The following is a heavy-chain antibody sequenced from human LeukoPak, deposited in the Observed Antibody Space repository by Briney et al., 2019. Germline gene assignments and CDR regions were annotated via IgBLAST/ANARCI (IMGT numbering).Heavy chain of an antibody. CDR1: GYTFTSYD. CDR2: MNPNSGNT. J-gene: IGHJ6*03. CDR3: ARVEGNYYHMDV. Sequence: ASVKVSCKASGYTFTSYDINWVRQATGQGLEWMGWMNPNSGNTGYAQRFQGRVTMTRNTSISTAYMELSSLRSEDTAVYYCARVEGNYYHMDVWGKGTTVTISS. V-gene: IGHV1-8*01.